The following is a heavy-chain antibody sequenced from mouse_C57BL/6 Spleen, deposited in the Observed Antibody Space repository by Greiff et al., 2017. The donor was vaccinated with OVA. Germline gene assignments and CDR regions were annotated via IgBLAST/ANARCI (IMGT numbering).Heavy chain of an antibody. D-gene: IGHD1-1*01. Sequence: EVKLVESGGGLVKPGGSLKLSCAASGFTFSSYAMPWVRQTPEKRLEWVATISDGGSYTYYPDNVKGRFTISRDNVKNNLYLQMSHLKSEDTAMYYCARDPHITTVVATGYFDVWGTGTTVTVSS. CDR2: ISDGGSYT. V-gene: IGHV5-4*01. J-gene: IGHJ1*03. CDR1: GFTFSSYA. CDR3: ARDPHITTVVATGYFDV.